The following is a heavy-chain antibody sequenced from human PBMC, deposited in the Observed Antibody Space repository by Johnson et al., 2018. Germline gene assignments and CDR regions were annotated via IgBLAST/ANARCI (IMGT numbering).Heavy chain of an antibody. CDR1: GGTFSSYA. V-gene: IGHV1-69*01. CDR3: GRKVVAATFDAFDI. D-gene: IGHD2-15*01. J-gene: IGHJ3*02. CDR2: IIPIFGTA. Sequence: QVQLVQSGAEVKKPGSSVKVSCKASGGTFSSYAISWVRQAPGQGLEWMGGIIPIFGTANYAQKFQGRVTITADESTSTAYMELSSLRSEDPAVYYCGRKVVAATFDAFDIWGQGTMVTVSS.